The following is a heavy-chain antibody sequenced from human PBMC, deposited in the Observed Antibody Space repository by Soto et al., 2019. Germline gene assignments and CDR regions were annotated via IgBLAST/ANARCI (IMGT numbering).Heavy chain of an antibody. J-gene: IGHJ4*02. Sequence: QVQLVQSGAEVKKPGASVKVCCKASGYTFTSYDINWVRQATGQGLEWMGWMNPNSGNTGYAQKFQGTVTMTRNTSISTAYMELSSLRSEDTAVYYCARGQIRYDSSGYQRWNDYWGQGTLVTVSS. CDR3: ARGQIRYDSSGYQRWNDY. V-gene: IGHV1-8*01. CDR2: MNPNSGNT. D-gene: IGHD3-22*01. CDR1: GYTFTSYD.